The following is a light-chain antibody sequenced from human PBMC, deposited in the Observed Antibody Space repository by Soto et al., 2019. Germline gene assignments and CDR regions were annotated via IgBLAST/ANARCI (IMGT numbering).Light chain of an antibody. Sequence: DVQMTQSPSSLSASVGDSVIITCRASQGISSYLAWYQQRPGKVPRLLIYAASTLQSGVPSRFSGSGSGTDFTLTINSLQPEDVATYYCQKYNSGPYTFGGGTKLEIK. CDR2: AAS. CDR3: QKYNSGPYT. CDR1: QGISSY. J-gene: IGKJ4*01. V-gene: IGKV1-27*01.